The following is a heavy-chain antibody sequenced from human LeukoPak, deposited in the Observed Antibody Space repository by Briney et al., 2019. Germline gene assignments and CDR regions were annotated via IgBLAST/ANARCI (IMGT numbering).Heavy chain of an antibody. Sequence: GESLKISCEGSGYRFPIYWIGWVRRMPGKGLEWVGLIYPDDSDTRYSPSFQGQVTISADKSTSTAYLHWSSLRASDTAIYYCVRQINYNMLTRAFDLWGQGTMVTVSS. V-gene: IGHV5-51*01. CDR1: GYRFPIYW. D-gene: IGHD3-9*01. J-gene: IGHJ3*01. CDR3: VRQINYNMLTRAFDL. CDR2: IYPDDSDT.